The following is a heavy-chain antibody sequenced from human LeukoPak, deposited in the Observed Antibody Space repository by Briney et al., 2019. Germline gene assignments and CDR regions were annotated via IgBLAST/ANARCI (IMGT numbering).Heavy chain of an antibody. D-gene: IGHD1-1*01. CDR2: IYTSGST. CDR3: AGQLEEVNWFDP. CDR1: GGSISSGSYY. V-gene: IGHV4-61*02. Sequence: SQTLSLTCTVSGGSISSGSYYWSWIRQPAGKGLEWIGRIYTSGSTNYNPSLKSRVTISVDTSKNQFSLKLSSVTAADTAVYYCAGQLEEVNWFDPWGQGTLVTVSS. J-gene: IGHJ5*02.